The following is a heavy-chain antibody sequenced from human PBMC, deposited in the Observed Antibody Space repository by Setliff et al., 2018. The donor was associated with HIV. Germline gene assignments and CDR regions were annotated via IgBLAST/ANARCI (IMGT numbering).Heavy chain of an antibody. V-gene: IGHV5-51*01. CDR1: GYSFTTYW. Sequence: PGESLKISCKGSGYSFTTYWIGWVRQMPGKGLEWMGTIYPADSDTRYWPSFEGQVTISADKSISTAYLQWSSLKASDTAMYYCARARNYDWGMDVWGKGTTVTVSS. CDR3: ARARNYDWGMDV. CDR2: IYPADSDT. J-gene: IGHJ6*04. D-gene: IGHD3-16*01.